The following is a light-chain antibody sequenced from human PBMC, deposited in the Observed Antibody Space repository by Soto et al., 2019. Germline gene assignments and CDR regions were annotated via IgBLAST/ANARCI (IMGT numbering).Light chain of an antibody. CDR3: SSYAASNNFYFV. Sequence: QSALTQPPSASGSPGQSVTISCTGTSSDVGGYNHVSWYQQYPGRAPKLMIYEVTKRPSGVPDRFSGSKSGNTASLTVSGLQAEDEADYYCSSYAASNNFYFVFGGGTKLTV. V-gene: IGLV2-8*01. J-gene: IGLJ3*02. CDR2: EVT. CDR1: SSDVGGYNH.